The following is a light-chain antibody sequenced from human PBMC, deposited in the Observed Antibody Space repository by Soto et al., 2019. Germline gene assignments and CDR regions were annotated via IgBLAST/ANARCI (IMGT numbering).Light chain of an antibody. CDR1: SSDVGGYDF. CDR2: EVS. Sequence: QSALTQPPSASGSPGQSVTISCTGTSSDVGGYDFVSWYQQHPGKAPKLMIHEVSKRPSGVPDRFSGSKSGNKASLTVSGLQAEDEADYYCSSYAGSNNYVFGTGTKLTVL. V-gene: IGLV2-8*01. J-gene: IGLJ1*01. CDR3: SSYAGSNNYV.